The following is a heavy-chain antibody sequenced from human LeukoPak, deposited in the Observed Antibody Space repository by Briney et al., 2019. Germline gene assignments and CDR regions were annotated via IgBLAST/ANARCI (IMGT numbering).Heavy chain of an antibody. CDR3: ARVRYSYGPNFDY. J-gene: IGHJ4*02. V-gene: IGHV3-7*03. CDR2: IKQDGSEK. Sequence: GGSLRLSCAASGFTFSSYWMSWVRQAPGKGLEWVANIKQDGSEKYYVDSVKGRFTISRDNAKNSLYLQMNSLRAEDTAVYYCARVRYSYGPNFDYWGQGTLVTVSS. D-gene: IGHD5-18*01. CDR1: GFTFSSYW.